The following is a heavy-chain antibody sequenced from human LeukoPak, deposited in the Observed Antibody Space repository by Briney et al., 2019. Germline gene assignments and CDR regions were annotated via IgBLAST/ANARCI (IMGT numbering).Heavy chain of an antibody. CDR3: ARDRGGATYYFDY. D-gene: IGHD1-26*01. V-gene: IGHV3-7*03. CDR2: IKQDGSEK. Sequence: GGSLRLSCAASGFTFSSYWMSWVRQAPGKGLEWVANIKQDGSEKYYVDSVKGRFTISRDNSKNTLYLQMNSLRAEDTAVYYCARDRGGATYYFDYWGQGTLVTVSS. J-gene: IGHJ4*02. CDR1: GFTFSSYW.